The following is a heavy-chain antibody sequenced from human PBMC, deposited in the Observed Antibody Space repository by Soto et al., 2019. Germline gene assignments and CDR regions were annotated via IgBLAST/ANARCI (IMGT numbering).Heavy chain of an antibody. J-gene: IGHJ4*02. CDR2: INPTGSVT. D-gene: IGHD3-10*01. V-gene: IGHV3-74*01. CDR3: ARVRNGEYSFDY. CDR1: GFTFSNYW. Sequence: EVQLVESGGGLVQPGGSLRLSCAASGFTFSNYWVHWVRQAPGKGLVWVSRINPTGSVTSYADSVEGRFSISRDNVKNTLSLQMDGLRGEDTAVYYCARVRNGEYSFDYWGQGTLVTVSS.